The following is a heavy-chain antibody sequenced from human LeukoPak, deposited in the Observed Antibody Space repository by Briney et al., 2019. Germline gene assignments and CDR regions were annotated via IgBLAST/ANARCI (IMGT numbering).Heavy chain of an antibody. Sequence: ASVKVSCKVSGYTFTGYYMHWVRQAPGQGLEWMGWINPNSGGTNYAQKFQGRVTMTRDTSISTAYTEVSRLRSDDTAVYYCHYYDSQGFGYWGQGSLVTVSS. CDR2: INPNSGGT. J-gene: IGHJ4*02. V-gene: IGHV1-2*02. D-gene: IGHD3-22*01. CDR1: GYTFTGYY. CDR3: HYYDSQGFGY.